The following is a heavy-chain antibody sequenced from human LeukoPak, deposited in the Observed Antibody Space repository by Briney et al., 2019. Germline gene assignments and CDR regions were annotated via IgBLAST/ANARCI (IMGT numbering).Heavy chain of an antibody. Sequence: PGVTLRLSCAASGFTFSSYGVSWVRQAPGKGLEWVSGMSGSGHRTYYADSVKGRFTISRDISKNTLYLQMNSLRAEDTAVYYCAKDWGEYSDYVWGSFTSFDFWGQGTLVTVSS. V-gene: IGHV3-23*01. CDR2: MSGSGHRT. CDR3: AKDWGEYSDYVWGSFTSFDF. D-gene: IGHD3-16*01. CDR1: GFTFSSYG. J-gene: IGHJ4*02.